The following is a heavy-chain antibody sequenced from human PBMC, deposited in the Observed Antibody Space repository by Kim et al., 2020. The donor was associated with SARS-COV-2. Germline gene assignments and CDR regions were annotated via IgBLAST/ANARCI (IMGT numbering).Heavy chain of an antibody. Sequence: SQTLSLTCAISGDSVSSNSAAWNWIRQSPSRGLEWLGRTYYRSKWYNDYAVSVKSRITINPDTSKNQFSLQLNSVTPEDTAVYYCARDQTRTNSGSSPRSDYYYYYGMDVWGQGTTVTVSS. D-gene: IGHD1-26*01. CDR1: GDSVSSNSAA. J-gene: IGHJ6*02. V-gene: IGHV6-1*01. CDR3: ARDQTRTNSGSSPRSDYYYYYGMDV. CDR2: TYYRSKWYN.